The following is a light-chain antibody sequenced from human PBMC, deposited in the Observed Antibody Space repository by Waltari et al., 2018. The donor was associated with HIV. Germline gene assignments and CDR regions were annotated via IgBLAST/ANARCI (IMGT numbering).Light chain of an antibody. CDR3: GTWDSSLSAWV. Sequence: QSVLTQPPSVSAAPGQKVTISCSGSSSNIGNTYVTWYQQLPGTAPKLLSYDSNKRPSGIPDRFSGAKSGTSGTLAITGLQTGDEADYYCGTWDSSLSAWVFGGGTKLTVL. J-gene: IGLJ3*02. CDR2: DSN. V-gene: IGLV1-51*01. CDR1: SSNIGNTY.